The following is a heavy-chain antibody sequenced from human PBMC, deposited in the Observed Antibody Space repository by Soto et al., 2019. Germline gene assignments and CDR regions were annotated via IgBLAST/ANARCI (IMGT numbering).Heavy chain of an antibody. J-gene: IGHJ4*02. CDR1: GYTFTSYY. CDR2: INPSGGST. V-gene: IGHV1-46*01. CDR3: ARADSASGITIFGVVIIPAAFDY. D-gene: IGHD3-3*01. Sequence: ASVKVSCKASGYTFTSYYMHWVRQAPGQGLEWMGIINPSGGSTSYAQKFQGRVTMTRDTSTSTVYMELSSLRSEDTAVYYCARADSASGITIFGVVIIPAAFDYWGQGTLVTVSS.